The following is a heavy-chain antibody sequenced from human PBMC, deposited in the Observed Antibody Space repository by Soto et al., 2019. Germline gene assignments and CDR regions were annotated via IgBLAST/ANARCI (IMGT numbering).Heavy chain of an antibody. CDR2: INAGNGNT. CDR1: GYTFTSYA. Sequence: VASVKVSCKASGYTFTSYAMHWVRQAPGQRLEWMGWINAGNGNTKYSQKFQGRVTITRDTSASTAYMELSSLRSEDTAVYYCATERGTYGSGSLDYWGQGTLVTVSS. V-gene: IGHV1-3*01. J-gene: IGHJ4*02. D-gene: IGHD3-10*01. CDR3: ATERGTYGSGSLDY.